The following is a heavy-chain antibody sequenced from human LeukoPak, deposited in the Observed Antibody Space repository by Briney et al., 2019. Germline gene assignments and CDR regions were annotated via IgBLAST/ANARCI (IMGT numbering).Heavy chain of an antibody. V-gene: IGHV3-48*03. D-gene: IGHD2-2*01. J-gene: IGHJ6*04. CDR3: AKDRCSSTSCYLYYYYYGMDV. CDR2: ISSSGSTI. CDR1: GFTFSSYE. Sequence: GGSLRLSCAASGFTFSSYEMNWVRQAPGKGLEWVSYISSSGSTIYYADSVKGRFTISRDNSKNSLYLQMNSLRAEDTALYYCAKDRCSSTSCYLYYYYYGMDVWGKGTTVTVSS.